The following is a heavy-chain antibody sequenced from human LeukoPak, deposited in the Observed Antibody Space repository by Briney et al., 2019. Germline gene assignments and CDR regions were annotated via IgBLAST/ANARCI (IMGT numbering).Heavy chain of an antibody. CDR1: GGSISSYY. CDR3: ARQKYSSSRGWFDP. D-gene: IGHD6-6*01. CDR2: IYTSGST. Sequence: PSETLSLTCTVSGGSISSYYWSWIRQPAGKGLEWIGRIYTSGSTNYNPPLKSRVTMSVDTSKNQFSLKLSSVTAADTAVYYCARQKYSSSRGWFDPWGQGTLVTVSS. J-gene: IGHJ5*02. V-gene: IGHV4-4*07.